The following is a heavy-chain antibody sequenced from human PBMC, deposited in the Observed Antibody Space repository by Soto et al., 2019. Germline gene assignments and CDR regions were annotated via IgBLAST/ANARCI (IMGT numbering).Heavy chain of an antibody. J-gene: IGHJ4*02. CDR3: ARGRDQPPVGLYFDS. CDR1: GDAFTNYI. CDR2: IIPMFGTP. D-gene: IGHD1-26*01. Sequence: QVQLVQSGAEVKKPGSSVKVSCKASGDAFTNYIFDWVRQAPGQGLEWMGGIIPMFGTPKYAQTFQDRVTISADVSTGSAYLELTSLRFDDTAVYYCARGRDQPPVGLYFDSWGEGTRVTVSS. V-gene: IGHV1-69*01.